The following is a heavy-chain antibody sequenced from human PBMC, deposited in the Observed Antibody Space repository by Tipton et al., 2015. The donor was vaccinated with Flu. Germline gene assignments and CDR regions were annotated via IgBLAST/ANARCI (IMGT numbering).Heavy chain of an antibody. V-gene: IGHV4-4*02. Sequence: TLSLTCAVSGGSISSGNWWSWVRQPPGKGLEWIGEIFHSGSTNYSPSLKSRVTISVVKSKNQFSLKLSSVTAADTAVYYCATFKRNPYYHFDYWGQGTLVTVSS. CDR3: ATFKRNPYYHFDY. CDR1: GGSISSGNW. J-gene: IGHJ4*02. CDR2: IFHSGST. D-gene: IGHD3-10*01.